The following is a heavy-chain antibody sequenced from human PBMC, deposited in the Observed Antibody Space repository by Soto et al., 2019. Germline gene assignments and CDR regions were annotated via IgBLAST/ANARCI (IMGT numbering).Heavy chain of an antibody. CDR3: ARNYEPGNFDY. V-gene: IGHV4-4*02. D-gene: IGHD1-7*01. CDR2: IYHSGST. CDR1: GGSISSSNW. J-gene: IGHJ4*02. Sequence: QVQLQESGPGLVKPSGTLSLTCAVSGGSISSSNWWSWVRQPPGKGLEWIGEIYHSGSTNYNPSLKSXXTXSXXKSKNQFSLKLSSVTAADTAVYYCARNYEPGNFDYWGQGTLVTVSS.